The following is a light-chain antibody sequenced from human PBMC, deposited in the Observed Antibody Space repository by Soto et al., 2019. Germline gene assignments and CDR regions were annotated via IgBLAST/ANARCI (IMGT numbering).Light chain of an antibody. CDR1: SSDIGGYTY. CDR3: IAYTSTSTLDV. J-gene: IGLJ1*01. CDR2: DVS. V-gene: IGLV2-14*03. Sequence: QSALPRPASLSGSPGQTITISCTGTSSDIGGYTYVSWYQKLPGKVPKLIIYDVSNRPSGVSDRFSGSKSGNAASLTISGLQAEDEAAYYCIAYTSTSTLDVFGTGTKLTVL.